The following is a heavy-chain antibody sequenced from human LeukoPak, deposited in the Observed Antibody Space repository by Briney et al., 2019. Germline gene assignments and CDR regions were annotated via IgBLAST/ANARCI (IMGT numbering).Heavy chain of an antibody. D-gene: IGHD1-20*01. CDR2: INPGGGT. V-gene: IGHV4-34*01. CDR3: ARLPTQKARYNWNEKGFDP. Sequence: GSLRLSCAASGFTFLRHGMTWFRQAPGKGLEWIGEINPGGGTNYNPSLKSRVTISVDTSKNQFSLKLSSVTAADTAVYYCARLPTQKARYNWNEKGFDPWGQGTLVTVSS. J-gene: IGHJ5*02. CDR1: GFTFLRHG.